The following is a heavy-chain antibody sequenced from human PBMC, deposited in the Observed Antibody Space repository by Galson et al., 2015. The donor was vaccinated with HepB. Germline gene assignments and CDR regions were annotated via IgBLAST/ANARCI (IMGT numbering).Heavy chain of an antibody. CDR1: GGSISSGPYY. J-gene: IGHJ4*02. Sequence: SETLSLTCTVSGGSISSGPYYWGWIRQPPGKELQWIGNMYYSGSTYYNPSLKSRVTISVDTSRNQFSLKLNSVTAADAAVYYCARLGPYIPVYWGQGTLSPSPQ. CDR2: MYYSGST. CDR3: ARLGPYIPVY. V-gene: IGHV4-39*01. D-gene: IGHD2-21*01.